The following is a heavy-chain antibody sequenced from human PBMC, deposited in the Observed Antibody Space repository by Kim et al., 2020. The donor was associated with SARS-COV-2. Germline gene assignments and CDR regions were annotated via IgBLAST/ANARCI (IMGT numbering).Heavy chain of an antibody. J-gene: IGHJ6*03. D-gene: IGHD3-10*01. CDR2: INYSGTT. CDR1: GDSVNSASYF. Sequence: SETLSLTCSVSGDSVNSASYFWSWIRHHPQKGLEWIGYINYSGTTSNSPSLKSRATLSVDTSKNQFSLNLRSVTAGDTSIYYCARVPVDGRSWPPYKMD. V-gene: IGHV4-31*03. CDR3: ARVPVDGRSWPPYKMD.